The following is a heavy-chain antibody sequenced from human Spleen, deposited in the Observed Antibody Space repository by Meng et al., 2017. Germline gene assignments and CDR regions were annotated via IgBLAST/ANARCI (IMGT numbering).Heavy chain of an antibody. CDR1: GFTFSAYG. V-gene: IGHV3-74*01. CDR3: VRSLLGSGET. D-gene: IGHD3-16*01. CDR2: INSDGSST. Sequence: GGSLRLSCATSGFTFSAYGMHWVRQAPGKGLVWVSRINSDGSSTADADSVKGRFTISRDNAKNTVYVQMNSLRVEDTAVYYCVRSLLGSGETWGQGTLVTVSS. J-gene: IGHJ5*02.